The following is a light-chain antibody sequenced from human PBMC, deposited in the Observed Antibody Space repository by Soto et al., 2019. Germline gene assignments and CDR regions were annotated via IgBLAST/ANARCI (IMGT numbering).Light chain of an antibody. Sequence: EIVLTQSPGTVSSSPGERVTLSCRASQTIANNFLAWYQHRPGQAPRVVVYGASSRATGIPDRFSGSGSGTEFTLTISRLDPEDFAVYYWQQYDSSYTFGQGTKLE. V-gene: IGKV3-20*01. CDR3: QQYDSSYT. J-gene: IGKJ2*01. CDR1: QTIANNF. CDR2: GAS.